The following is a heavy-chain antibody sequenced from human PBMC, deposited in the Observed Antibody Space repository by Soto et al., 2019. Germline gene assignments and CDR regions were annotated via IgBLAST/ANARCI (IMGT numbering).Heavy chain of an antibody. CDR3: ATSGSWGDLDY. CDR2: ISSSSSTI. J-gene: IGHJ4*02. CDR1: GFILSSCS. V-gene: IGHV3-48*01. D-gene: IGHD6-13*01. Sequence: PXXSLRLSFAASGFILSSCSMHWVRQAPGKGLEWVSYISSSSSTIYYADSVKGRFTISRDNAKNSLYLQMKSLRAEDTAVYYCATSGSWGDLDYWGQGTLVTVSS.